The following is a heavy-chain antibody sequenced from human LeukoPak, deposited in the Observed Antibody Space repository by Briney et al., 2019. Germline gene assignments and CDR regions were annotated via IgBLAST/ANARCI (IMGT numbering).Heavy chain of an antibody. CDR2: ISSSGSAI. D-gene: IGHD3-10*01. CDR1: GFTFSSYE. Sequence: GGSLRLSCVASGFTFSSYEMNWVRQAPGKGLEWVSYISSSGSAIYYADSVKGRFTISRDNAKNSLYLQMNSLRAEDTAVYYCARDCQWFGELLYYMDVWGEGTTVTVSS. V-gene: IGHV3-48*03. J-gene: IGHJ6*03. CDR3: ARDCQWFGELLYYMDV.